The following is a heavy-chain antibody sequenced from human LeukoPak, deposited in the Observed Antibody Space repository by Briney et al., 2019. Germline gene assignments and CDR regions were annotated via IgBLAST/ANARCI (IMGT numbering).Heavy chain of an antibody. J-gene: IGHJ4*02. Sequence: ASVKVSRKASGYIFTSYGKSWVRQAPGQGLEWMGWISTYNGNTKYAQKVQGRVTLTTDTSTSTAYMELRSLRGDDTAIYYCARGRSAADDFDYWGQETLDTVSS. CDR3: ARGRSAADDFDY. V-gene: IGHV1-18*01. CDR2: ISTYNGNT. D-gene: IGHD6-13*01. CDR1: GYIFTSYG.